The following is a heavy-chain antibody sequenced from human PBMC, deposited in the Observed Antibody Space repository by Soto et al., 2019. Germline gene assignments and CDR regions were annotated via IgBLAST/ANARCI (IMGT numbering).Heavy chain of an antibody. CDR1: GFTFSSYA. CDR3: AKGNSWSPALVLDI. CDR2: ISGSGGST. Sequence: GWSLRLSCAASGFTFSSYAMSWVRHAPGKGLEWVSAISGSGGSTYYADSVKGRFTISRDNSKNTLYLQMNSLRAEDTAVYYCAKGNSWSPALVLDIWGKGTMVTVSS. J-gene: IGHJ3*02. V-gene: IGHV3-23*01. D-gene: IGHD1-7*01.